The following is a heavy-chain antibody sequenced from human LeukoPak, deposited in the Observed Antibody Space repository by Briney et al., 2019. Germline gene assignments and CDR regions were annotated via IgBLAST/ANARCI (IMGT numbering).Heavy chain of an antibody. D-gene: IGHD3-22*01. V-gene: IGHV4-59*01. Sequence: SETLSLTCMLPGGSTSSYYWSWIRQPPGKGREWMGYFYYRVSTNYNPSPKSRVTLSVDTSKNRFSLKLSSVTAAGTGVYYCARDRDYDGSGYSWYFDVWAVAGWSLTPQ. CDR3: ARDRDYDGSGYSWYFDV. CDR2: FYYRVST. CDR1: GGSTSSYY. J-gene: IGHJ2*01.